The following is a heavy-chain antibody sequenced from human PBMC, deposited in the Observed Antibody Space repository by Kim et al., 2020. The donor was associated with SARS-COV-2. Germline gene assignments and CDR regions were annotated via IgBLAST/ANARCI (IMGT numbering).Heavy chain of an antibody. CDR1: GFTFSSYG. J-gene: IGHJ6*01. CDR2: ISYDGSNK. V-gene: IGHV3-30*18. CDR3: AKEISLNVGIQPENKYY. D-gene: IGHD5-18*01. Sequence: GGSLRLSCAASGFTFSSYGMHWVRQAPGKGLEWVAVISYDGSNKYYADSVKGRFTISRDNSKNTLYLQMNSLRAEDTAVYYCAKEISLNVGIQPENKYY.